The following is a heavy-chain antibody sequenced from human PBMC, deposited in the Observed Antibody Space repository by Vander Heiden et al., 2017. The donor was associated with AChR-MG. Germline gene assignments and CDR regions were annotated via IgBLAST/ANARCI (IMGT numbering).Heavy chain of an antibody. D-gene: IGHD4-17*01. V-gene: IGHV3-9*01. CDR2: ISWNSGSI. J-gene: IGHJ6*02. CDR1: GFTFHDYA. CDR3: AKDTRPYGDYDHYYYGMDV. Sequence: VQLVDSGGGLVQPGRSLRLSCAASGFTFHDYAMHWVRQAPGEGVEWVAGISWNSGSIGYADSVKGRFTISRDKAKNSLYLQMNSLRAEDTALYYWAKDTRPYGDYDHYYYGMDVWGQGTTVTVSS.